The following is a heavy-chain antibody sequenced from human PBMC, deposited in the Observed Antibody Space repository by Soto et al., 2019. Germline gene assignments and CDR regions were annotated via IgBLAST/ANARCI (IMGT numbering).Heavy chain of an antibody. V-gene: IGHV4-30-2*01. J-gene: IGHJ5*02. CDR1: DGSISSGGYS. Sequence: QLQLQESGSGLVKPSQTLSLTCAVSDGSISSGGYSWSWIRQPPGKGLEWIGYIYHGGTTYYNPSLKSRFTISLDRPKNHSSRRWTSVTAGDTAGYYGTRAMYCGGACYGFAPGGQGTLVPVSS. CDR3: TRAMYCGGACYGFAP. D-gene: IGHD2-21*02. CDR2: IYHGGTT.